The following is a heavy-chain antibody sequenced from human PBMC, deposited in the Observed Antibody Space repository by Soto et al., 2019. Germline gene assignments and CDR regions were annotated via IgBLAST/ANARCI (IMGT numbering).Heavy chain of an antibody. CDR1: GFTFSDYY. CDR2: ITSSGRTT. D-gene: IGHD2-2*01. Sequence: QVQLVESGGGLVKPGGSLRLSCAASGFTFSDYYMNWIRQAPGKGLEWVSYITSSGRTTYYADSVKGRFTISRDNAKNSWSRQMNSLRAENTPVFYCARDRGWVLESSIPPLSSSGRAVWGQGPTVT. V-gene: IGHV3-11*01. J-gene: IGHJ6*02. CDR3: ARDRGWVLESSIPPLSSSGRAV.